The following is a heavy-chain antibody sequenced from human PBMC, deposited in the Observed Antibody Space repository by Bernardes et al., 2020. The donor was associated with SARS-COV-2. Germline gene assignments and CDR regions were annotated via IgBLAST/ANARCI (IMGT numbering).Heavy chain of an antibody. V-gene: IGHV4-59*01. CDR3: ARENGLWNNPFDP. Sequence: SETLSLTCTVSGGSISSYYWSWIRQPPGKGLEWIGYIYYSGSTNYNPSLKSRVTISVDTSKNQFSLKLSSVTAADTAVYYCARENGLWNNPFDPWGQGTLVTVSS. CDR1: GGSISSYY. CDR2: IYYSGST. D-gene: IGHD5-18*01. J-gene: IGHJ5*02.